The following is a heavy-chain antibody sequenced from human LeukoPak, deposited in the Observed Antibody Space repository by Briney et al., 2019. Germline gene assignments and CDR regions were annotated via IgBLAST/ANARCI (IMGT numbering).Heavy chain of an antibody. J-gene: IGHJ3*02. CDR2: IFCGDSDI. D-gene: IGHD4-17*01. V-gene: IGHV5-51*01. CDR3: ARQVYGDSGAFDM. Sequence: GESLKISCKGFGFPLRNYWIAWVRQMTGEGLELMGFIFCGDSDIRYSPSFEGQVSISVDNSINTTYLQWSSLKASDTAMYYCARQVYGDSGAFDMGGKGTMVPVS. CDR1: GFPLRNYW.